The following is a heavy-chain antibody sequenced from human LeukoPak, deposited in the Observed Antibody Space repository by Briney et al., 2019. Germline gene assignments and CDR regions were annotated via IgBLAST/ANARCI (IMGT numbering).Heavy chain of an antibody. CDR2: ISYDGTKK. Sequence: GGSLRLSCAASRFTFSLYTMHWVRQAPGKGLEWVAAISYDGTKKYYVDSVKGRFTIARDNSKNTLSPQMNSLRAEDTAMYYCARVSHGMDVWGQGTTVTVSS. J-gene: IGHJ6*02. V-gene: IGHV3-30*04. CDR3: ARVSHGMDV. CDR1: RFTFSLYT.